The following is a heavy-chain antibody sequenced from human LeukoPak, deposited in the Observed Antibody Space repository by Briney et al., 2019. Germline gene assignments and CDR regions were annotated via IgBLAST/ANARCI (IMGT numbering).Heavy chain of an antibody. J-gene: IGHJ4*02. CDR3: ARNYYDYPIDF. CDR2: IYYSGST. CDR1: GGSISSYY. D-gene: IGHD3-22*01. Sequence: SETLSLTCAVSGGSISSYYWNWIRQPPGKGLEWIGYIYYSGSTNYNPSLKSRVTISVDTSKKQFSLKLSSVTAADTAVYYCARNYYDYPIDFWGQGTLVTVSS. V-gene: IGHV4-59*01.